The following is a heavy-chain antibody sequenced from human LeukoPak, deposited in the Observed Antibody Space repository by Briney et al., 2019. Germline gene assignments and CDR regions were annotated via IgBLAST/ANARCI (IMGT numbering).Heavy chain of an antibody. V-gene: IGHV4-59*08. CDR1: GGSISSYY. CDR3: ARHIVVKAGGMDV. Sequence: PSETLSLTCTVSGGSISSYYLSWIRQPPGKGLEWIGYIYYSGSTNYNASLKRRVTISVDTSKNQFPLKLCSVTDAATAVYYCARHIVVKAGGMDVWGQGTTVTVSS. J-gene: IGHJ6*02. CDR2: IYYSGST. D-gene: IGHD2-15*01.